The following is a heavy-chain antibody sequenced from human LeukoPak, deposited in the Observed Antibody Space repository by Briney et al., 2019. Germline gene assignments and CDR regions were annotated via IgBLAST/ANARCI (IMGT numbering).Heavy chain of an antibody. CDR1: GYTFTGYY. Sequence: ASVKVSCKASGYTFTGYYMHWVRQAPGQGLEWMGIINPSGGSTSYAQKFQGRVTMTRDMSTSTVYMELSSLRSEDTAVYYCARDLGSGSYFQVPDYWGQGTLVTVSS. CDR2: INPSGGST. V-gene: IGHV1-46*01. CDR3: ARDLGSGSYFQVPDY. D-gene: IGHD1-26*01. J-gene: IGHJ4*02.